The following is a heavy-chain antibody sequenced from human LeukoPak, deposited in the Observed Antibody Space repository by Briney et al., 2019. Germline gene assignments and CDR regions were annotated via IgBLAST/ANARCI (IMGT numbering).Heavy chain of an antibody. J-gene: IGHJ5*02. V-gene: IGHV1-2*02. D-gene: IGHD2-2*02. CDR1: GYTFTGYY. CDR2: INPNSGAT. CDR3: ARDRGCSSTTSCYTGGDWFDT. Sequence: ASVNVSCKASGYTFTGYYIHWVRQAPGQGLEWMGWINPNSGATNYAQKFQGRVTMTRDTSISTAYMELSRLRSDDTAVYFCARDRGCSSTTSCYTGGDWFDTWGQGTLVTVSS.